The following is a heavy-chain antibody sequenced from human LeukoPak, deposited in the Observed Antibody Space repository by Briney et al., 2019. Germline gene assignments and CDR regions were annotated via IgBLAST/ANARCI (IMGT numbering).Heavy chain of an antibody. CDR3: AREPTTVSPPG. CDR2: ISSSGAYI. D-gene: IGHD4-11*01. Sequence: GGSLRLSCAASGFTFSDYYMSWICQAPGKGLEWVSSISSSGAYIFYADSVKGRFTISRDNAKNSLYLQMNSLRAEDTAVYYCAREPTTVSPPGWGQGTLVTVSS. J-gene: IGHJ4*02. CDR1: GFTFSDYY. V-gene: IGHV3-11*04.